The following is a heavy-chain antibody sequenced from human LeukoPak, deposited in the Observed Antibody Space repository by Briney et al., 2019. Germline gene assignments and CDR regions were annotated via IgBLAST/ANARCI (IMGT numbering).Heavy chain of an antibody. CDR1: GGSISSYY. Sequence: SETLSLTCTVSGGSISSYYWSWIRQPPGKGLEWIGCIYYSGYTNYNPSLKSRVTISVDTSKNQFSLKLSSVTAADTAVYYCARGGSSSWSYWGQGTLVTVSS. CDR2: IYYSGYT. D-gene: IGHD6-13*01. J-gene: IGHJ4*02. CDR3: ARGGSSSWSY. V-gene: IGHV4-59*12.